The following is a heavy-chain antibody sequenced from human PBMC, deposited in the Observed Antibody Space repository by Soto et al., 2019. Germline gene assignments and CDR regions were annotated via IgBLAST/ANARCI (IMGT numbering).Heavy chain of an antibody. CDR1: WGSISSYY. V-gene: IGHV4-59*01. CDR2: IYYTGST. CDR3: ASQSSGYYFDY. D-gene: IGHD3-22*01. Sequence: SESLSLTCTVSWGSISSYYWSWIRQPPGQGLEWIGYIYYTGSTNYNPSLKSRVTISVDTSKNQFSLKLSSVTAADTAVYYCASQSSGYYFDYWGQGTLVTVSS. J-gene: IGHJ4*02.